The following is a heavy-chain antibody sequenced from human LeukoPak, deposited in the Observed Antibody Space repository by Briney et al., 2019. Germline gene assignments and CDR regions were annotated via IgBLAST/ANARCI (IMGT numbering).Heavy chain of an antibody. D-gene: IGHD2-15*01. CDR1: GFTFSSHS. CDR3: ARAVVAGASSY. CDR2: ISSTSTTI. J-gene: IGHJ4*02. Sequence: GGSLSLCCAAWGFTFSSHSMNWVRPAPGKGRDRVSYISSTSTTIYYADSVKGRFTISRDNAKNSLYLQMNSLRAEDTAVYYCARAVVAGASSYWGQGTLVTVSS. V-gene: IGHV3-48*01.